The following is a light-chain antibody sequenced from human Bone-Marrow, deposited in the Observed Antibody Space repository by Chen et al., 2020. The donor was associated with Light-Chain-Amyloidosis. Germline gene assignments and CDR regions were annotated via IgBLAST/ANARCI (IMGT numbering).Light chain of an antibody. J-gene: IGKJ2*01. CDR2: DAS. CDR3: QHRSNWPPMYT. V-gene: IGKV3-11*01. Sequence: EIVLTQPPGPLSLSPVERATLSCSASQCVSSSLAWYQHKPGQAPMLLIYDASDRATGVPARFSGSGSGTDFTLTISGLEPEDFAVYYCQHRSNWPPMYTFGQGTKLEIK. CDR1: QCVSSS.